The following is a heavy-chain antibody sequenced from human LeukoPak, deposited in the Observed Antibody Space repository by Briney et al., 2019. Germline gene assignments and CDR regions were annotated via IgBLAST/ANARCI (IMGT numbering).Heavy chain of an antibody. D-gene: IGHD3-22*01. J-gene: IGHJ5*02. V-gene: IGHV4-61*02. CDR2: IYASGAA. CDR3: ARESVYYYGPFDP. Sequence: SQTLSLTCTVSGDSISGNFYFWSRIRQTAGKGLEWIGRIYASGAASYNPSLKSRVTISVDTSKNQYFLKLKSVTAADTAVYYCARESVYYYGPFDPWGQGTRVIVSS. CDR1: GDSISGNFYF.